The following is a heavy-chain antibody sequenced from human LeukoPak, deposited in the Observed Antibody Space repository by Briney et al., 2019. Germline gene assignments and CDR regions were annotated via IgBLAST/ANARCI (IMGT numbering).Heavy chain of an antibody. V-gene: IGHV3-33*06. D-gene: IGHD6-13*01. J-gene: IGHJ5*02. CDR3: AKGGPSRWNWFDP. Sequence: GRSLRLSCAASGFTFSSYGIHWVRQAPGKGLEWVAVIWYDGSKKYYADSVKGRCTISRDNSKNTVDLQMNSLRAEDTAVYYCAKGGPSRWNWFDPWGQRTLVIVSS. CDR1: GFTFSSYG. CDR2: IWYDGSKK.